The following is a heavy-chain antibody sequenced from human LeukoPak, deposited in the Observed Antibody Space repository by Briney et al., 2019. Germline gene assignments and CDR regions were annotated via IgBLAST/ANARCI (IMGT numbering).Heavy chain of an antibody. J-gene: IGHJ6*02. V-gene: IGHV3-23*01. Sequence: TGGSLRLSCAASGFRFSSYAISWVREAPGKGLEGVSVISGSGVSTYYADSVKGRFTISRDNSKNSLDLQMNSLRAEDTAIYYCAKYNWNDGYFYYGLDVWGPGTTVTVSS. CDR3: AKYNWNDGYFYYGLDV. CDR2: ISGSGVST. CDR1: GFRFSSYA. D-gene: IGHD1-1*01.